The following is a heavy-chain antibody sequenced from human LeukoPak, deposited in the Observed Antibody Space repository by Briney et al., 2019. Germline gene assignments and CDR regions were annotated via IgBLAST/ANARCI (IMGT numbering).Heavy chain of an antibody. D-gene: IGHD2-15*01. J-gene: IGHJ6*02. CDR3: ARDLGYCSGGSCAYLYYFYGMDV. Sequence: SVKVSCKASGGTFSSYAISWVRQAPGQGLEWMGRIIPILGIANYAQKFQGRVTITADKSTSTAYMELSSLRSEDTAVYYCARDLGYCSGGSCAYLYYFYGMDVWGQGTTVTVSS. V-gene: IGHV1-69*04. CDR1: GGTFSSYA. CDR2: IIPILGIA.